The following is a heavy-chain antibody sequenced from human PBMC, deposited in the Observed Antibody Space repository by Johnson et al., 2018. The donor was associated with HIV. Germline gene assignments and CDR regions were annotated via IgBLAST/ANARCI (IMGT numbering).Heavy chain of an antibody. CDR1: GFIFSDYY. Sequence: QMQLVESGGGVVKPGGSLRLSCAASGFIFSDYYMSWIHQAPGKGLEWVSYISSSDSAIWYADSVKGRFTVSRDNAKNSLYLQMNSLRAEDTAVYYCARSVNAGRPFDIWGQGTMVTVSS. J-gene: IGHJ3*02. CDR3: ARSVNAGRPFDI. V-gene: IGHV3-11*04. D-gene: IGHD2-8*01. CDR2: ISSSDSAI.